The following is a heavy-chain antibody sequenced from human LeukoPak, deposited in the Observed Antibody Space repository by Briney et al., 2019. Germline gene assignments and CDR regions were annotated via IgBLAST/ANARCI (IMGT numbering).Heavy chain of an antibody. J-gene: IGHJ4*02. Sequence: GGSLRLSCAASGFTIDTYSMNWVRQAPGKGLEWVSSISTGSSYMYYADSVKGRFTISRDDAKNSLYLQMDSLTVDDTAVYYCARHDLLSGYYSLDYWGQGTLVTVSS. CDR2: ISTGSSYM. D-gene: IGHD3-3*01. CDR1: GFTIDTYS. CDR3: ARHDLLSGYYSLDY. V-gene: IGHV3-21*06.